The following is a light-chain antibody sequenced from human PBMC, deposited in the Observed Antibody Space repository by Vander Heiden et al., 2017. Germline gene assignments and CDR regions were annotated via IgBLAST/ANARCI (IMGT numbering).Light chain of an antibody. CDR3: NSRDSSSNRLV. Sequence: SSELTQDPAVFVALGQTVRITCQGDSLRSYYASWYQQKPGQAPVLIIYGQNSRPSGIPDRFSGSSSGNTASLTITGAQAEDEADYYCNSRDSSSNRLVFGGGTKLTVL. J-gene: IGLJ2*01. V-gene: IGLV3-19*01. CDR1: SLRSYY. CDR2: GQN.